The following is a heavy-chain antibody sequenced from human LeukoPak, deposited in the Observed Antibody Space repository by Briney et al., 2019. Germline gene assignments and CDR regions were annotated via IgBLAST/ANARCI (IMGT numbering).Heavy chain of an antibody. V-gene: IGHV1-2*02. J-gene: IGHJ4*02. CDR1: GYTFTGYY. CDR3: ARIKLETSSWYDY. D-gene: IGHD6-13*01. Sequence: ASVKVSCKASGYTFTGYYMHWVRQAPGQGLEWMGWINPNSGGTNYAQKFQGRVTMTRDTSISTAYMELSRLRSDDTAVYYCARIKLETSSWYDYWGQGTLVTVSS. CDR2: INPNSGGT.